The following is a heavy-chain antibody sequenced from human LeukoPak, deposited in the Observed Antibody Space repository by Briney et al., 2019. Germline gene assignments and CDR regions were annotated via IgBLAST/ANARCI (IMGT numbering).Heavy chain of an antibody. D-gene: IGHD2-15*01. CDR1: GSTFSNYA. V-gene: IGHV3-30*04. J-gene: IGHJ6*03. CDR2: ISYDGSNK. CDR3: ARDRVVANYYYYMDV. Sequence: PGRSLRLSCAASGSTFSNYAMHWVRQAPGKGLEWVAVISYDGSNKYYADSVKGRFTISRDNSKNTLYLQMNSLRAEDTAVYYCARDRVVANYYYYMDVWGKGTTVTVSS.